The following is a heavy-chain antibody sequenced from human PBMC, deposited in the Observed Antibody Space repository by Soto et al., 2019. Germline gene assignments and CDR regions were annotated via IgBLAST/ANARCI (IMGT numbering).Heavy chain of an antibody. CDR1: GASRIIGCYY. CDR3: VRGHDEDKAGI. D-gene: IGHD6-13*01. CDR2: IHHSGSM. J-gene: IGHJ4*02. Sequence: SWTXSLTCGFSGASRIIGCYYLSWIRQHPGKGPEWIGCIHHSGSMLYNPSLESRVMISVDTSKKKFSLKVNFLTAEDKEVYYCVRGHDEDKAGIWGQGTLV. V-gene: IGHV4-31*11.